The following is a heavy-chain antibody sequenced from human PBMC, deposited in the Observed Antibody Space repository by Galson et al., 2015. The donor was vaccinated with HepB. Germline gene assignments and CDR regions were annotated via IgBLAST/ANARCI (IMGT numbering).Heavy chain of an antibody. Sequence: VKVSCKVSGYTFTDYYMHWVRQAPGKGLEWMGLVDPEDGETIYAEKFQGRVTITADKSTDTAYMELNSLRSEDTAVYYCAVHPPTVANVGENFQHWGQGTLFTVSS. CDR2: VDPEDGET. V-gene: IGHV1-69-2*01. J-gene: IGHJ1*01. CDR3: AVHPPTVANVGENFQH. D-gene: IGHD1-26*01. CDR1: GYTFTDYY.